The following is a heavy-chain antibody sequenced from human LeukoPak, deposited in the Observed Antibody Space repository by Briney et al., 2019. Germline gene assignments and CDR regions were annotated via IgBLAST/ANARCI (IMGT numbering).Heavy chain of an antibody. CDR1: GFTFSSYA. D-gene: IGHD4-11*01. CDR2: ISYDGSNK. V-gene: IGHV3-30-3*01. Sequence: GGSLRLSCAASGFTFSSYAMHWVRQAPGKGLEWVAVISYDGSNKYYADSVKGRFTISRDNSKNTLYLQMNSLRAEDTAVYYCARPLTTNNYYYYGMDVWGQGTTVTASS. J-gene: IGHJ6*02. CDR3: ARPLTTNNYYYYGMDV.